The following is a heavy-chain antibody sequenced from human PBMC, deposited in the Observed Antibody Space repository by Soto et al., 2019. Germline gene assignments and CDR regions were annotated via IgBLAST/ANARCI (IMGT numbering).Heavy chain of an antibody. CDR2: IIPIFGTA. CDR1: GGTFSSYA. D-gene: IGHD3-22*01. V-gene: IGHV1-69*01. Sequence: QVQLVQSGAEVKKPGSSVKVSCKASGGTFSSYAISWVRQAPGQGLEWMGGIIPIFGTANYAQKFQGRVMITADESTSTAYMELSSLRSEDTAVYYCARDSDSSGYYYYYYGMDVWGQGTTVTVSS. CDR3: ARDSDSSGYYYYYYGMDV. J-gene: IGHJ6*02.